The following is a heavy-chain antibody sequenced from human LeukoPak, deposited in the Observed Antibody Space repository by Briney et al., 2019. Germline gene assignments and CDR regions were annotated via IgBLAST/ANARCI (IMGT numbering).Heavy chain of an antibody. CDR3: AKLVAMIINWFDP. J-gene: IGHJ5*02. D-gene: IGHD5-12*01. Sequence: GGSLRLSCEASGFPFGSYVMSWVRQAPGKGLEWVSAISGSGGSTYYADSVKGRFTISRDNSKNTLYLQMNSLRAEDTAVYYCAKLVAMIINWFDPWGQGTLVTVSS. CDR2: ISGSGGST. CDR1: GFPFGSYV. V-gene: IGHV3-23*01.